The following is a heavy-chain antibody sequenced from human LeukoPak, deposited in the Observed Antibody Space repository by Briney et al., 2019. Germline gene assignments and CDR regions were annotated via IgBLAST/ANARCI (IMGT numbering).Heavy chain of an antibody. D-gene: IGHD4-17*01. Sequence: GASVKVSCKASGGTFNNSAISWVRQAPGQGLEWLGGIMPLFGTAGYAQKVQGRVTITKDESTRTVYLELTSLTSDDTAVYYCARDVHGDYGSGWFDPWGQGTLVSVSS. CDR1: GGTFNNSA. CDR3: ARDVHGDYGSGWFDP. V-gene: IGHV1-69*05. CDR2: IMPLFGTA. J-gene: IGHJ5*02.